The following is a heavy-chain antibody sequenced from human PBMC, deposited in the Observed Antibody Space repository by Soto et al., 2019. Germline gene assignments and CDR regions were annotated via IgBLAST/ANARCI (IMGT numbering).Heavy chain of an antibody. D-gene: IGHD6-13*01. V-gene: IGHV3-15*07. CDR3: TTNPGYSSSWWIDY. J-gene: IGHJ4*02. Sequence: EVQLVESGGGLVKPGGSLRLSCAASGFTFSNAWMNWVRQAPGKGLEWVGRIKRKTDGGTTDYAAPVKGRFTISRDDSKNTLYLQMNSLKTEDTAVYYCTTNPGYSSSWWIDYWGQGTLVTVSS. CDR2: IKRKTDGGTT. CDR1: GFTFSNAW.